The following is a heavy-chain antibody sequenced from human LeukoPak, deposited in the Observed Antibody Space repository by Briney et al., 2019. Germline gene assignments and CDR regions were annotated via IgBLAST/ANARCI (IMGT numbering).Heavy chain of an antibody. CDR3: AKGQVRSGWPY. J-gene: IGHJ4*02. Sequence: GGSLRLSCAASGFTFSSYAMSWVRQAPGKGLEWVSAISGSGGTTYYADSVKGRFTISRDNSKNTLYLQMNSLRAEDTAVYYCAKGQVRSGWPYWGQGTLVAVSS. CDR1: GFTFSSYA. CDR2: ISGSGGTT. V-gene: IGHV3-23*01. D-gene: IGHD6-19*01.